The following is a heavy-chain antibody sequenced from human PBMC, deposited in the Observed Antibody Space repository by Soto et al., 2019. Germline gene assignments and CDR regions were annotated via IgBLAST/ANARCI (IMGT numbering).Heavy chain of an antibody. D-gene: IGHD3-3*01. CDR3: ARDHDFWSGYYTVYYYYGMDV. CDR2: IIPIFGTA. V-gene: IGHV1-69*01. CDR1: GGTFSSYA. Sequence: QVQLVQSGAEVKKPGSSVKVSCKASGGTFSSYAISWVRQAPGQGLEWMGGIIPIFGTANYAQKFQGRVTITADESTSTAYVELSSLRSEDTAVYYCARDHDFWSGYYTVYYYYGMDVWGQGTTVTVSS. J-gene: IGHJ6*02.